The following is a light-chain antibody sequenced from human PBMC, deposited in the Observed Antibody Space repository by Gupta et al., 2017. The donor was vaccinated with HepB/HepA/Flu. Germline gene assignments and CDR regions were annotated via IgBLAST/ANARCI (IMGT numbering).Light chain of an antibody. V-gene: IGKV3-20*01. Sequence: EIVLTQSPGTLSLSPGERATLSCRASQSVSSSYLAWYQQKPGQAPRLLIYGASSRATGIPDRFSGSGSGTDFTLTISRREQEDFAVYYCQKYCSSPPITFGQGTRLEIK. CDR1: QSVSSSY. CDR3: QKYCSSPPIT. J-gene: IGKJ5*01. CDR2: GAS.